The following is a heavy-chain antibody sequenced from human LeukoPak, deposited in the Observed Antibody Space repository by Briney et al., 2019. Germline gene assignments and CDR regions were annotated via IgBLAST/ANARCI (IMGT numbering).Heavy chain of an antibody. D-gene: IGHD3-3*01. V-gene: IGHV3-48*01. CDR2: ISSSSSTI. Sequence: RGSLRLSCAASGFTFSSYSMNWVRQAPGKGLEWVSYISSSSSTIYYADSVKGRFTISRDNAKNSLYLQMNSLRAEDTAVYYCALRFLEWLDYWGQGTLVTVSS. CDR3: ALRFLEWLDY. J-gene: IGHJ4*02. CDR1: GFTFSSYS.